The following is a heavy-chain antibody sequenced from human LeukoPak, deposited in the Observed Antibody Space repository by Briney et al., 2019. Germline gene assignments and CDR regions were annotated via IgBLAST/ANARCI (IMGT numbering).Heavy chain of an antibody. CDR1: GGSISSYY. D-gene: IGHD2-2*02. J-gene: IGHJ6*03. V-gene: IGHV4-59*01. CDR3: ARNIVVVPAAINYYYYMDV. Sequence: SETLSLTCTVSGGSISSYYWSWIRQPPGKGLEWLGYIYYSGSTNYNPSLKSRVTISVDTSKNQFSLKLSSVTAADTAVYYCARNIVVVPAAINYYYYMDVWGKGTTVTVSS. CDR2: IYYSGST.